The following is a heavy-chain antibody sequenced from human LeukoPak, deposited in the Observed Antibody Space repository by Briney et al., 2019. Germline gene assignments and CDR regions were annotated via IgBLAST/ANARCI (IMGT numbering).Heavy chain of an antibody. CDR3: ARANYDSSGYYPLIYY. Sequence: PGGTLRLSCAASGFTFSNYGMNWVRQAPGKGLEWVSSIDFTSTYIDYADSVKGRFTISRDNAKNSLYLQMNSLRAEDTAVYYCARANYDSSGYYPLIYYWGQGTLVTVSS. CDR1: GFTFSNYG. V-gene: IGHV3-21*03. D-gene: IGHD3-22*01. J-gene: IGHJ4*02. CDR2: IDFTSTYI.